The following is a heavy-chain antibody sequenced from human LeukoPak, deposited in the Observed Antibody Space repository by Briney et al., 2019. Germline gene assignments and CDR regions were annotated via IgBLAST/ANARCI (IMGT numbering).Heavy chain of an antibody. CDR3: ARGLVDIVATMYFDY. J-gene: IGHJ4*02. Sequence: GGSLRLSCAASGFTFSSYAMHWVRQAPGKGLEWVAVISYDGSNKYYADSVKGRFTISRDNSKNTLYLQMNSLRAEDMAVYYCARGLVDIVATMYFDYWGQGTLVTVSS. CDR1: GFTFSSYA. CDR2: ISYDGSNK. D-gene: IGHD5-12*01. V-gene: IGHV3-30*04.